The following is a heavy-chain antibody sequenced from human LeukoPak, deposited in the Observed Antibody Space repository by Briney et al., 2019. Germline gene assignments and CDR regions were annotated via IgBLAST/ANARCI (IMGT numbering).Heavy chain of an antibody. CDR3: ARHNYYAVDV. CDR2: IQQDGSEK. CDR1: GFTFSSYW. V-gene: IGHV3-7*03. Sequence: PGGSLRLSCAASGFTFSSYWMSWVRQAPGKGLEWVAKIQQDGSEKYYVDSVKGRFSISRDNAKNSLYLQMNSLRAEDTAVYYCARHNYYAVDVWGQGTTVTVSS. J-gene: IGHJ6*02.